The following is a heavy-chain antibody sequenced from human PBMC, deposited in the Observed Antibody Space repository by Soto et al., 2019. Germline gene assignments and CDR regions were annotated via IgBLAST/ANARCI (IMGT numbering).Heavy chain of an antibody. V-gene: IGHV3-21*06. CDR3: ARESEDLTSNFDY. CDR1: GFTFTRYS. Sequence: EVQLVESGGGLVKPGGSLRLSCAASGFTFTRYSMNWVRQAPGKGLEWVSSISSTTNYIYYGDSMKGRFTISRDNAKNSLLLEMNSLMAEGTAWSYCARESEDLTSNFDYWGQGTLVTVSS. CDR2: ISSTTNYI. J-gene: IGHJ4*02.